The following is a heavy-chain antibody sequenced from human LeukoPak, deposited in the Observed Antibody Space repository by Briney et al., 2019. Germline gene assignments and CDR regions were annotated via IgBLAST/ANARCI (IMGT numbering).Heavy chain of an antibody. V-gene: IGHV3-23*01. D-gene: IGHD3-3*01. CDR1: GFTFSSYA. Sequence: PGGSLRLSCAASGFTFSSYAMSWVRQAPGKGLEWVSAISGSGGSTYYADSVKGRFTISRDNSKNTLYLQMNSLRAEDTAVYYCAKDIGAGIFGVVYFAYWGQGTLVTVSS. CDR3: AKDIGAGIFGVVYFAY. J-gene: IGHJ4*02. CDR2: ISGSGGST.